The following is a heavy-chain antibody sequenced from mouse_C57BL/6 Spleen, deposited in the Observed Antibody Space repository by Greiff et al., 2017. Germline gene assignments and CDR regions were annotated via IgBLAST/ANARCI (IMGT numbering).Heavy chain of an antibody. CDR1: GYTFTDYY. V-gene: IGHV1-19*01. D-gene: IGHD1-1*01. CDR3: ARSGYYGSSYPAWFAY. J-gene: IGHJ3*01. CDR2: INPYNGGT. Sequence: VQLQQSGPVLVKPGASVKMSCKASGYTFTDYYMNWVKQSHGKSLEWIGVINPYNGGTSYNQKFKGKATFTVDKSSSTAYMELNSLTSEDSAVYYWARSGYYGSSYPAWFAYWGQGTLVTVSA.